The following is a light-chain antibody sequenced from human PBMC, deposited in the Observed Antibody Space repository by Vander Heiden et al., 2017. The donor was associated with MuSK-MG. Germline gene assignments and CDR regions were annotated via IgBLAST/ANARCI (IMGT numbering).Light chain of an antibody. V-gene: IGKV1-5*03. CDR3: QRDNSCSWT. CDR1: QSISSW. CDR2: KAS. J-gene: IGKJ1*01. Sequence: DIQMTQSPSTLSASVGDRVTITCRASQSISSWLAWYQQKPGKAPKLLIYKASSLESGVPSRFSGSGSGTEFTLTISSLQPDDFATYYCQRDNSCSWTFGQGTKVEIK.